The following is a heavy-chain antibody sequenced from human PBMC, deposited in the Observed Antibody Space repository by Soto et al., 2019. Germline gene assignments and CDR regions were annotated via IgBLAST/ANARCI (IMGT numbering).Heavy chain of an antibody. CDR3: TKDTGYLSMDA. J-gene: IGHJ6*02. D-gene: IGHD6-25*01. V-gene: IGHV3-23*01. Sequence: GSLRPSCAAPGFTFNTTAMSWVRQAPGKGLEWVSSFSGTGSRTYYAESVKGRFTIASDNSKNTVFLQMNNLRAEDTGLYYCTKDTGYLSMDAWGQGTTVTVSS. CDR2: FSGTGSRT. CDR1: GFTFNTTA.